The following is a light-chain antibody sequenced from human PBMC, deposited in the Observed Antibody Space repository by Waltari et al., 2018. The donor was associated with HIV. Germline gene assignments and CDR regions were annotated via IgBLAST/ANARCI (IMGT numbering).Light chain of an antibody. CDR1: KLGDKY. CDR2: QDT. Sequence: SYELTQPPSVSVSPGQTASITCSGDKLGDKYACWYQQKPGQPPALVIYQDTKRPSGIPERFSGSNTGNTAPLTISGTQAMDEADYYCQAWDSRTAVFGGGTKLTVL. V-gene: IGLV3-1*01. J-gene: IGLJ2*01. CDR3: QAWDSRTAV.